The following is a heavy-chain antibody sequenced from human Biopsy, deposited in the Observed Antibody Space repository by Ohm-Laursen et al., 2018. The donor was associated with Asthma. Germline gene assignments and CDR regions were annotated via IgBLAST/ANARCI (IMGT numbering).Heavy chain of an antibody. Sequence: GASVKVSCNTSGYTFNSAGITWARQAPGQRLEWMGWISVYNGNTKVAQKLQDRVTMITDTSTSTAYMELRSLRSDDTAVYFCARAVDYSHYYGIDVWGQGTTVTVS. D-gene: IGHD3-10*01. J-gene: IGHJ6*02. CDR2: ISVYNGNT. CDR3: ARAVDYSHYYGIDV. CDR1: GYTFNSAG. V-gene: IGHV1-18*01.